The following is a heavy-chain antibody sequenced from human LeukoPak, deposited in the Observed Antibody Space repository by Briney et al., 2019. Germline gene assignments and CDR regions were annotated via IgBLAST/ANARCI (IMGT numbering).Heavy chain of an antibody. CDR2: INPNSGDT. CDR3: ARSIAATPCNWFDP. CDR1: GYIFKDFY. V-gene: IGHV1-2*02. D-gene: IGHD2-15*01. Sequence: ASVKVSCKTSGYIFKDFYIHWVRQAPGHGLEWMGWINPNSGDTNSAQRFQGRVTMTRDTSIATAYMELSSLTPDDTALYYCARSIAATPCNWFDPWGQGTLITVSS. J-gene: IGHJ5*02.